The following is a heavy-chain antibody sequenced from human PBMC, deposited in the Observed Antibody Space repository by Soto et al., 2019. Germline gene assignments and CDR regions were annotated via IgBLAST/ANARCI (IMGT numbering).Heavy chain of an antibody. V-gene: IGHV4-31*03. CDR2: IYYSGST. J-gene: IGHJ6*02. D-gene: IGHD3-22*01. Sequence: QVQLQESGPGLVKPSQTLSLTCTVSGGSISSGGYYWSWIRQHPGKGLEWIGYIYYSGSTYYNLSLKSRVTITVDTSKNQFSLKLSSVTAADTAVYYCARSYDSSGYYYYYGMDVWGQGTTVTVSS. CDR3: ARSYDSSGYYYYYGMDV. CDR1: GGSISSGGYY.